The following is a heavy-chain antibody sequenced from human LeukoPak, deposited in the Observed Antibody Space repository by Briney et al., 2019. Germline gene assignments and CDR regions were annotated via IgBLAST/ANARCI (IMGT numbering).Heavy chain of an antibody. V-gene: IGHV1-69*05. D-gene: IGHD1-26*01. CDR3: ARGGGSYFVPDY. J-gene: IGHJ4*02. Sequence: SVKVSCKASGGTFSSYAISWVRQAPGQGLEWMGRIIPIFGTANYAQKFQGRVTITTDESTSTAYMELSSLRSEDTAVYYCARGGGSYFVPDYWGQGTLVTVSS. CDR2: IIPIFGTA. CDR1: GGTFSSYA.